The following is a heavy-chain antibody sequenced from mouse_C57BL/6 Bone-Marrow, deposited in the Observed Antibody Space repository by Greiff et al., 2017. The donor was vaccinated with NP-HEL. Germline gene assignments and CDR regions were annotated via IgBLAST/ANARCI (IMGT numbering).Heavy chain of an antibody. D-gene: IGHD1-1*01. CDR1: GYTFTDYY. CDR3: AREDYYGSSSWFAY. J-gene: IGHJ3*01. V-gene: IGHV1-76*01. Sequence: VQLQQSGAELVRPGASVKLSCKASGYTFTDYYINWVKQRPGQGLEWIARIYPGSGNTYYNEKFKGKATLTAEKSSSTAYMQLSSLTSEDSAVYFCAREDYYGSSSWFAYWGQGTLVTVSA. CDR2: IYPGSGNT.